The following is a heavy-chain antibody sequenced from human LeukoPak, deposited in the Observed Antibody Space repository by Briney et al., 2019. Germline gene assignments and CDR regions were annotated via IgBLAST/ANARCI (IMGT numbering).Heavy chain of an antibody. CDR2: INHSGST. Sequence: PSETLSLTCAVYGGSFSGYYWSWIRQPPGKGLEWIGEINHSGSTNYNPSLKSRVTISVDTSKNQFSLKLSSVTAADTAVYYCARGRRDYYDSSGYYYPDYWGQGTLVTVSS. CDR3: ARGRRDYYDSSGYYYPDY. D-gene: IGHD3-22*01. CDR1: GGSFSGYY. V-gene: IGHV4-34*01. J-gene: IGHJ4*02.